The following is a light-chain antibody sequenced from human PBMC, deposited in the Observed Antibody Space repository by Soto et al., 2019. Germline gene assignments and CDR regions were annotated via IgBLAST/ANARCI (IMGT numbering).Light chain of an antibody. V-gene: IGKV3-11*01. CDR2: DAS. Sequence: EIVLTQSPATLSLSPGERGTLSCRASQSVSSHLAWYQQKPGQAPRLLIYDASKRPTGIPARFSGSGSGTDFTLTISSXEPEXSXXXXXXXXSDRLPITFGQGTRLEIK. CDR3: XXXSDRLPIT. J-gene: IGKJ5*01. CDR1: QSVSSH.